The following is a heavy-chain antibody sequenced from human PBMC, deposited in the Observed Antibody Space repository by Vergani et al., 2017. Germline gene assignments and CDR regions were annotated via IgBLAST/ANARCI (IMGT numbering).Heavy chain of an antibody. D-gene: IGHD2-2*01. V-gene: IGHV3-11*05. J-gene: IGHJ6*02. CDR3: ARASHQYGMDV. Sequence: QVQLVESGGGLVKPGGSLRLSCAASGFTFSDYYMSWIRQAPGKGLEWVSYISSSSSYTNYADSVKGLFTISRDNAKNSLYLQMNSLRADDTAVYYCARASHQYGMDVWGQGTTVTVSS. CDR2: ISSSSSYT. CDR1: GFTFSDYY.